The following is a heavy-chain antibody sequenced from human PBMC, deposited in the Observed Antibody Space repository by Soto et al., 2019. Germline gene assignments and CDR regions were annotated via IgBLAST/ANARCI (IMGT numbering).Heavy chain of an antibody. V-gene: IGHV1-18*01. CDR1: GYTFTSYG. D-gene: IGHD4-4*01. Sequence: ASVKVSCKASGYTFTSYGISWVRKAPGQGLEWMGWISAYNGYTNYAQNLQGRVTMTTDTSTSTAYMELRSLRSDDTAVYYCARERGGSNYFYYYMDVWGKGTTVTVSS. CDR2: ISAYNGYT. J-gene: IGHJ6*03. CDR3: ARERGGSNYFYYYMDV.